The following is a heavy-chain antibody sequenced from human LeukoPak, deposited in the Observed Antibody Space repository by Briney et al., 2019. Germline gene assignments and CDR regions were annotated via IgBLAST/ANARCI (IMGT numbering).Heavy chain of an antibody. CDR3: ATLDYYDKSPRILDY. V-gene: IGHV3-21*06. D-gene: IGHD3-22*01. Sequence: GGSLRLSCAASGFTFSTYNMIWVRQAPGKGLEWVSSINRNGVFMFYADSVKGRFTISGDNAKNSLYVQMNSLRVEDTAVYYCATLDYYDKSPRILDYWGQGTLVTVSS. CDR2: INRNGVFM. CDR1: GFTFSTYN. J-gene: IGHJ4*02.